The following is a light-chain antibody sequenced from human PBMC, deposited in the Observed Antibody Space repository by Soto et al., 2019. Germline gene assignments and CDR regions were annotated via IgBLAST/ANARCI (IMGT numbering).Light chain of an antibody. V-gene: IGKV1-5*03. J-gene: IGKJ4*01. CDR3: QEYNSDSGLT. CDR1: QSISSW. Sequence: DIQMTQSPSTLSASVGDRVTITCRASQSISSWLAWYQQKPGKAPKLLIYTASNLKSGVPSRFSGSGSGTEFSLPIGSLQPDDFATYYCQEYNSDSGLTFGGGTKVEIK. CDR2: TAS.